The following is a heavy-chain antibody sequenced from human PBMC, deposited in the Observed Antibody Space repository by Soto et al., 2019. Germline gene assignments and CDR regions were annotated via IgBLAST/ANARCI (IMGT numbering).Heavy chain of an antibody. J-gene: IGHJ4*02. Sequence: EVQLVESGGGLVKPGGSLRLSCAASGFTFSSYSMNWVRQAPGKGLEWVSSISSSSSYIYYADSVKGRFTISRDNAKNSLDPQMNNLRAEDTAVYYCARGGVYDFWSGPNEYYFDSWGQGTLVTVSS. D-gene: IGHD3-3*01. CDR2: ISSSSSYI. CDR1: GFTFSSYS. V-gene: IGHV3-21*01. CDR3: ARGGVYDFWSGPNEYYFDS.